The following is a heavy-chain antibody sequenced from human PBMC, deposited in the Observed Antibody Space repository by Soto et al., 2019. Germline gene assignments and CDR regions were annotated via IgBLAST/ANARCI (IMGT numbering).Heavy chain of an antibody. CDR3: AREQWELPYFDF. D-gene: IGHD1-26*01. Sequence: QVQLVESGGGVVQPGGSLRLSCEASGFSFSSYPMHWVRQAPGKGLEWVAVIAYSGYNKDYAGSVKGRFTISRDNSKNALYLQMNNLRSEDTAVYYCAREQWELPYFDFWGHGTLVTVSS. J-gene: IGHJ4*01. CDR2: IAYSGYNK. V-gene: IGHV3-30-3*01. CDR1: GFSFSSYP.